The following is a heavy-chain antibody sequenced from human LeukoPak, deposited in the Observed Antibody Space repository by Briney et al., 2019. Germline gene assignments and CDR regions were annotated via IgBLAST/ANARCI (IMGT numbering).Heavy chain of an antibody. CDR3: ARAGAQWELYAFDI. J-gene: IGHJ3*02. D-gene: IGHD1-26*01. V-gene: IGHV1-69*05. Sequence: SVKVSCXASGGTFSSYAISWVRRAPGQGLEWMGRIIPIFGTANYAQKFQGRVTITTDESTSTAYMELSSLRSEDTAVYYCARAGAQWELYAFDIWGQGTMVTVSS. CDR2: IIPIFGTA. CDR1: GGTFSSYA.